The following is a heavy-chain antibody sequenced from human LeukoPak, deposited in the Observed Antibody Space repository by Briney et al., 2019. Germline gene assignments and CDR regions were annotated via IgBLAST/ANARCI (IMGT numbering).Heavy chain of an antibody. D-gene: IGHD5-24*01. CDR3: ARQADGDKPRDY. V-gene: IGHV5-51*01. Sequence: GESLKISCKGSGYSFTNYWIGWVRQMPGKGLEWMGIIYPGDSGTRYNPSFQGQVTISADKSISTAYLQWSSLKASDTAIYYCARQADGDKPRDYWGQGTLVTVSS. CDR2: IYPGDSGT. CDR1: GYSFTNYW. J-gene: IGHJ4*02.